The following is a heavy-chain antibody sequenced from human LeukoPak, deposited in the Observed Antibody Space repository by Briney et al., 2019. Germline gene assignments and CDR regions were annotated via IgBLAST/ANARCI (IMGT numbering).Heavy chain of an antibody. D-gene: IGHD1-26*01. CDR2: IIPIFGIA. CDR3: AREYLRLGGYFQH. V-gene: IGHV1-69*04. Sequence: SVKVSCKASGGTFSSYAISWVRQAPGQGLEWMGRIIPIFGIANYAQKFQGRVTITADKSASTAYMELSSLRSEDTAVYYCAREYLRLGGYFQHWGQGTLVTVSS. CDR1: GGTFSSYA. J-gene: IGHJ1*01.